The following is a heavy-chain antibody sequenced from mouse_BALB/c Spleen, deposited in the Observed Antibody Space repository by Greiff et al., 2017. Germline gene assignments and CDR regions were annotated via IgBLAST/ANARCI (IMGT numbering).Heavy chain of an antibody. J-gene: IGHJ4*01. Sequence: VQLQQSGPELVKPGASVKISCKASGYAFSSSWMNWVKQRPGQGLEWIGRIYPGDGDTNYNGKFKGKATLTADKSSSTAYMQLSSLTSVDSAVYFCARLGAMDYWGQGTSVTVSS. CDR2: IYPGDGDT. V-gene: IGHV1-82*01. CDR3: ARLGAMDY. CDR1: GYAFSSSW.